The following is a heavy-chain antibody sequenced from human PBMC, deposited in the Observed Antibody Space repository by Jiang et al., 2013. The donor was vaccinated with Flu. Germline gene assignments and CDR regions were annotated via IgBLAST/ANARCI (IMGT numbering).Heavy chain of an antibody. V-gene: IGHV1-2*02. Sequence: YTFTGQYLHWVRQAPGQGLEWMGWIDPDSAATNYAQKFQGRVTMTRDTFINTAYMELSRLTSDDTAVYYCARALIKWFDPGAREPWSPSPQ. J-gene: IGHJ5*02. CDR2: IDPDSAAT. CDR3: ARALIKWFDP. CDR1: YTFTGQY.